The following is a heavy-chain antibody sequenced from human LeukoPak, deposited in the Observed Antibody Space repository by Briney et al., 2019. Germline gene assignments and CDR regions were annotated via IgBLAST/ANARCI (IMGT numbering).Heavy chain of an antibody. D-gene: IGHD3-10*01. J-gene: IGHJ4*02. CDR2: IKEDGGQK. CDR1: GFTFSEYW. V-gene: IGHV3-7*03. Sequence: GGSLRLSCVVSGFTFSEYWMTWVRQAPGKGLEWVANIKEDGGQKHYVDSVKGRFTIFRDNAKNTLYLQMDSLRAEDTAVYYCARGGDKNVMGGQGTLVTVSS. CDR3: ARGGDKNVM.